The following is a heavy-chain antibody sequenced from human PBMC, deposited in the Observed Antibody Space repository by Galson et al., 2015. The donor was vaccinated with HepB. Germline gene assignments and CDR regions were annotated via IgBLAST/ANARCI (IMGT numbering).Heavy chain of an antibody. J-gene: IGHJ3*02. D-gene: IGHD3-3*01. CDR1: GFTFSSYG. Sequence: SLRLSCAASGFTFSSYGMHWVRQAPGKGLEWVAVISYDGSNKYYADSVKGRFTISRDNSKNTLYLQMNSLRAEDTAVYYCAKGARTIFGVVIIGDAFDIWGQGTMVTVSS. CDR3: AKGARTIFGVVIIGDAFDI. CDR2: ISYDGSNK. V-gene: IGHV3-30*18.